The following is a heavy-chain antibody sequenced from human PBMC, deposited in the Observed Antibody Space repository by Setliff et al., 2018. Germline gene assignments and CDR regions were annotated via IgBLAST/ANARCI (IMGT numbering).Heavy chain of an antibody. V-gene: IGHV3-21*01. CDR3: ARVAGRGRYWYFDL. CDR1: GFTFSSYS. CDR2: ISGSSSYI. J-gene: IGHJ2*01. Sequence: GGSLRLSCAASGFTFSSYSMNWVRQAPGKGLEWVSAISGSSSYIYYADSVKGRFTISRDNAKNSLYLRMNSLRAEDTAVYYCARVAGRGRYWYFDLWGRGTLVTVSS.